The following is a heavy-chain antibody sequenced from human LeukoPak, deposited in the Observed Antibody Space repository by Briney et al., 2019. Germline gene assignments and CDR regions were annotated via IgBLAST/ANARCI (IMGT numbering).Heavy chain of an antibody. V-gene: IGHV1-2*02. Sequence: ASVKVSCKASGYTFTGYYMHWVRRAPGQGLESMGWINPNTGGTYYAQKFQGRVTMTRDTSISTAYMELSSLISDDTAVYYCARPKDSGYDYFDPWGQGTLVTVSS. CDR1: GYTFTGYY. J-gene: IGHJ5*02. D-gene: IGHD5-12*01. CDR3: ARPKDSGYDYFDP. CDR2: INPNTGGT.